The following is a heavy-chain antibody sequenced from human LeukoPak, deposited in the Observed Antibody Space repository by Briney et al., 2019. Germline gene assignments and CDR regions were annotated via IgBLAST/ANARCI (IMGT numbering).Heavy chain of an antibody. V-gene: IGHV3-30*03. D-gene: IGHD6-13*01. CDR1: GFTFSSNG. CDR3: ARVGGSSWALGAFDI. CDR2: ISYDGSNK. Sequence: GGSQRLSCAASGFTFSSNGMHWGRQAPGKGLEWVAVISYDGSNKYYADSVKGRFTISRDNSKNTLYLQMNSLRAEDTAVYYCARVGGSSWALGAFDIWGQGTMVSVSS. J-gene: IGHJ3*02.